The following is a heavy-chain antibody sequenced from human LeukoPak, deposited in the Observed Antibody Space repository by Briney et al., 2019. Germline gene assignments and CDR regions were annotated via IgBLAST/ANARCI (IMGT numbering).Heavy chain of an antibody. J-gene: IGHJ6*02. Sequence: PSQTLSLTCTVSGGSLSSGSYYWSWIRQPAGKGLEWIGRIYTSGSTNYNPSLKSRVTISVDTSKNQFSLKLSSVTAADTAVYYCARDRGLTYYDFWSGYYTPPPGRYGMDVWGQGTTVTVSS. CDR1: GGSLSSGSYY. CDR2: IYTSGST. D-gene: IGHD3-3*01. CDR3: ARDRGLTYYDFWSGYYTPPPGRYGMDV. V-gene: IGHV4-61*02.